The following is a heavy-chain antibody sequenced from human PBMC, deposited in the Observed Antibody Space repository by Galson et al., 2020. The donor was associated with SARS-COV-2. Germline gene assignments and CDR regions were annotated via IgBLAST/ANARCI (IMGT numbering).Heavy chain of an antibody. D-gene: IGHD4-17*01. CDR3: AKQRGTYGDYPDYFDY. J-gene: IGHJ4*02. V-gene: IGHV3-23*01. CDR1: GFTFSSYA. CDR2: ISGSGGST. Sequence: GSLRLSCAASGFTFSSYAMSWVRQAPGKGLEWVSAISGSGGSTYYADSVKGRFTISRDNSKNTLYLQMNSLRAEDTAVYYCAKQRGTYGDYPDYFDYWGQGTLVTVSS.